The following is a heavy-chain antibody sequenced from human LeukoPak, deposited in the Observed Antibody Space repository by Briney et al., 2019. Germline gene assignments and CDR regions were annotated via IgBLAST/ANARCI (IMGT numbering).Heavy chain of an antibody. V-gene: IGHV3-48*04. CDR2: ISSSPSTI. CDR3: VLNYGSGSYYLPL. CDR1: GFTFSSYS. D-gene: IGHD3-10*01. Sequence: GGSLRLSCAASGFTFSSYSMNWVRQAPGEGLEWVSFISSSPSTIYYADSVKGRFTISRDNAKNSLYLQMNSLRAEDTAVYYCVLNYGSGSYYLPLWGQGTLVTVSS. J-gene: IGHJ4*02.